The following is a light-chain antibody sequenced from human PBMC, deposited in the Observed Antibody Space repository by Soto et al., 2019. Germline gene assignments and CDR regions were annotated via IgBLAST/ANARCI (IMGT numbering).Light chain of an antibody. J-gene: IGKJ4*01. CDR3: QQSYSTPV. CDR1: QSISSW. Sequence: DIQMTQSPSTLSASVGDRVTITCRASQSISSWLAWYQQKPGKAPKLLIYDASSLESGVPSRFSGSGSGTDFTLTISSLQPEDFATYYCQQSYSTPVFGGGTKVEIK. V-gene: IGKV1-5*01. CDR2: DAS.